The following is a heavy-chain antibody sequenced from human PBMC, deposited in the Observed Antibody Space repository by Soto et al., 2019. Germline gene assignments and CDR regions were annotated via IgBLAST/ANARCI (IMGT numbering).Heavy chain of an antibody. J-gene: IGHJ4*02. CDR2: IIPRFGTA. CDR1: GGTFSSCS. V-gene: IGHV1-69*06. CDR3: ARVENPVSYDSSGSFDY. D-gene: IGHD3-22*01. Sequence: VKVCCKASGGTFSSCSMSWVRQAPGQGLEWVGGIIPRFGTANYAQKFQGRVTISVDTSKNQFSLKLSSVTAADTAVYYCARVENPVSYDSSGSFDYWGQGTLVIFSS.